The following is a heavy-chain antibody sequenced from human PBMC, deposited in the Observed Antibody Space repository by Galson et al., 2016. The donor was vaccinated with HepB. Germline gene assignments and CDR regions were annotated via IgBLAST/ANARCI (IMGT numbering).Heavy chain of an antibody. CDR3: AHSGPATRPGSGGFFDG. D-gene: IGHD2-15*01. Sequence: PALVKPTQTLTLTCSLSGFTPNTRGVGVGWIRQPPGKALEWLGIIYWDDDKRYKPSLKDRLTITKDTSKSQVVLTLTNVDRVDTATYFCAHSGPATRPGSGGFFDGWGQGTLITVSS. V-gene: IGHV2-5*02. CDR2: IYWDDDK. CDR1: GFTPNTRGVG. J-gene: IGHJ4*02.